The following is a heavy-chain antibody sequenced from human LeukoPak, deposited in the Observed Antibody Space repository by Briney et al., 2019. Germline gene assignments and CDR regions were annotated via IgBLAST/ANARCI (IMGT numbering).Heavy chain of an antibody. CDR1: GYTFTGYY. Sequence: GASVKVSCKASGYTFTGYYMHWVRQAPGQGLEWMGWINPNSGGTNYAQKFQGRITMTRDTSISTAYMDLSRLRSDDTAVYYCPTDRAQGRQRMEDDAFHIWGQGTMVTVSS. D-gene: IGHD6-25*01. V-gene: IGHV1-2*02. CDR2: INPNSGGT. J-gene: IGHJ3*02. CDR3: PTDRAQGRQRMEDDAFHI.